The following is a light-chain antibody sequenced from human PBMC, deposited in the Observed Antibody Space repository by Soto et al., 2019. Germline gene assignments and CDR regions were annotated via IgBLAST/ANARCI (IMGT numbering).Light chain of an antibody. V-gene: IGKV3-20*01. CDR1: QSAYSSY. J-gene: IGKJ4*01. CDR3: QQYGTSLFT. Sequence: PGDRATLSCRSSQSAYSSYLSWYQQKPGQAPRLLIYSASNRATGIPDRFSGSGSGTDFTLTISGLEPEDFAVYYCQQYGTSLFTFGGGTKVDIK. CDR2: SAS.